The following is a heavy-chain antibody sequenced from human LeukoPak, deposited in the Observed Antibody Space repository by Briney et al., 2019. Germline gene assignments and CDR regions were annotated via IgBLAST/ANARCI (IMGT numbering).Heavy chain of an antibody. D-gene: IGHD3-16*02. V-gene: IGHV1-46*01. J-gene: IGHJ5*02. CDR3: AKDPSALYPADP. CDR2: INPSGGST. Sequence: ASVKVSCKASGYTFTSYYMHWVRQAPGQGLEWMGIINPSGGSTSYAQKFQGRVTMTRDTSTSTVYMELSSLRSEDTAVYYCAKDPSALYPADPWGQGTLVTVSS. CDR1: GYTFTSYY.